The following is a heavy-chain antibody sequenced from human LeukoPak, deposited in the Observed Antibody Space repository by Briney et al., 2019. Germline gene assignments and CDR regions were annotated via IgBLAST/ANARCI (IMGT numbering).Heavy chain of an antibody. CDR3: AKDIVATIETDFDY. D-gene: IGHD5-12*01. V-gene: IGHV3-23*01. CDR1: GFTFSSYA. J-gene: IGHJ4*02. Sequence: PGGSLRLSCAASGFTFSSYAMSWVRQAPGKRLEWVSAISGSGGSTYYADSVKGRFTISRDNSKNTLYLQMNSLRAEDTAVYYCAKDIVATIETDFDYWGQGTLVTVSS. CDR2: ISGSGGST.